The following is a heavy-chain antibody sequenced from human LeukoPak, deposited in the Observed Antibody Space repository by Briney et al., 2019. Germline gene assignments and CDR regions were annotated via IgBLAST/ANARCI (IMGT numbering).Heavy chain of an antibody. Sequence: GGSLRLSCAASGFTFSSYAMTWVRQGPGKGLEWVADISGSGGSTYYADSVTGRFTISRDNSKNTMYLQMNSLRAEDTAGYFCAKVYIEATPLGGFFDYWGQGTLSPSPQ. D-gene: IGHD5-12*01. CDR1: GFTFSSYA. CDR3: AKVYIEATPLGGFFDY. CDR2: ISGSGGST. J-gene: IGHJ4*02. V-gene: IGHV3-23*01.